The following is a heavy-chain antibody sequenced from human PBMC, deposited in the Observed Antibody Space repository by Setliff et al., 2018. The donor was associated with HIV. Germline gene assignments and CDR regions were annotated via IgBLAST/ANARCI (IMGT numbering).Heavy chain of an antibody. CDR3: ARGVIRGVISQGGLDY. D-gene: IGHD3-10*01. CDR1: GFTFTTYA. V-gene: IGHV1-3*01. Sequence: ASVKVSCKASGFTFTTYAVHWVRQAPGQRPEWMGWINAANGKTRYPQRFEARVTITMDTGASTAYMELNSLRSEDSAVYYCARGVIRGVISQGGLDYWGPGTLVTVTS. CDR2: INAANGKT. J-gene: IGHJ4*02.